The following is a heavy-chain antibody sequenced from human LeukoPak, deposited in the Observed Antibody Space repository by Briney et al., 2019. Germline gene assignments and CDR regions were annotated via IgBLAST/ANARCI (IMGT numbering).Heavy chain of an antibody. V-gene: IGHV4-59*08. D-gene: IGHD2-21*02. CDR2: ISYSGSA. Sequence: SEPLSLTCTVSGGSISSNSWTWIRQPPGKGLEWIGYISYSGSANYSPSLKSRATISVDTSKNEFSLKLSSVTAADTAVYYCARRPVTGPNWFDPWGQGTLVTVSS. J-gene: IGHJ5*02. CDR1: GGSISSNS. CDR3: ARRPVTGPNWFDP.